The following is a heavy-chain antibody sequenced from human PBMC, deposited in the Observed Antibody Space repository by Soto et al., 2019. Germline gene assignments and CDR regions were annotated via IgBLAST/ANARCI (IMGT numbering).Heavy chain of an antibody. J-gene: IGHJ6*02. V-gene: IGHV1-2*04. CDR2: INPNSGGT. Sequence: ASVKVSCKASGYTFIGYYIHWVRQAPGQGLEWMGWINPNSGGTNYAQRFQGWVTMTRDRSISTAYMELSRLKSDDTAVYYCARDDYSNSYYYYGMDVWGQGTTVTVSS. D-gene: IGHD4-4*01. CDR3: ARDDYSNSYYYYGMDV. CDR1: GYTFIGYY.